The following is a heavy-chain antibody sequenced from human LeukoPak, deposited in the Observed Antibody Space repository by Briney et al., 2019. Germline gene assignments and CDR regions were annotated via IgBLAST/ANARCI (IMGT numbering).Heavy chain of an antibody. Sequence: GGSLRLSCAASGFTFRPYSMNWVRQAPGKGLEWVSSISSSSNYIYYADSVKGRFTISRDNAKNSLYLQMNSLRAEDTAVYYCARADSSYLDYWGQGTLVTVSS. V-gene: IGHV3-21*01. CDR2: ISSSSNYI. CDR1: GFTFRPYS. CDR3: ARADSSYLDY. D-gene: IGHD4-11*01. J-gene: IGHJ4*02.